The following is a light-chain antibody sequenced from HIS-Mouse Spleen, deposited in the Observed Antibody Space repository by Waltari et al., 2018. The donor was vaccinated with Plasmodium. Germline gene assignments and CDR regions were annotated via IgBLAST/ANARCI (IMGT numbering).Light chain of an antibody. CDR1: QSVSSN. J-gene: IGKJ3*01. CDR2: GAS. CDR3: QQYNNWSFT. V-gene: IGKV3-15*01. Sequence: EIVMTQSPATLSVSPGERATLSCRASQSVSSNLAWYQQKPGHAPRLLIDGASPRATGIPARFSGSGSWTELTLTISSLQSEDFAVYYCQQYNNWSFTFGPGTKVDIK.